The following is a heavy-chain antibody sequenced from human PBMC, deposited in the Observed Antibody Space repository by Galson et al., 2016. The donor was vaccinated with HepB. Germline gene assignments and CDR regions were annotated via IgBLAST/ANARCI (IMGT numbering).Heavy chain of an antibody. J-gene: IGHJ3*02. D-gene: IGHD3/OR15-3a*01. Sequence: SVKVSCKASGYTFTDYYMHWVRQAPGQGLEWIGWINVGNGNTKYSEKFQGRVTITRDTSASTVYMELSSLRSEDTAVYYCAREHDIWTSYAFDIWGQGTMITVAS. CDR3: AREHDIWTSYAFDI. V-gene: IGHV1/OR15-3*02. CDR2: INVGNGNT. CDR1: GYTFTDYY.